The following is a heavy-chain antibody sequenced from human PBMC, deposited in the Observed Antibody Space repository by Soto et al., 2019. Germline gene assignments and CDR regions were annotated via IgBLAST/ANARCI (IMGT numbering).Heavy chain of an antibody. Sequence: PGGSLRLSCAGSGFTFGDFAMHWLRQAPGKGPEWVAVICDGGRATYYADSVKARFTISRDNSNNTLYLQMNSLRAEDTAVYYCVNYCEFFYSSAACYRVFFVSWGQGTLVTVSS. CDR2: ICDGGRAT. D-gene: IGHD3-22*01. CDR3: VNYCEFFYSSAACYRVFFVS. J-gene: IGHJ5*02. V-gene: IGHV3-30*03. CDR1: GFTFGDFA.